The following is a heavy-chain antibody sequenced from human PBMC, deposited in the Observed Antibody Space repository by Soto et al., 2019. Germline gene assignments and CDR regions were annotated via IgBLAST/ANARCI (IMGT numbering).Heavy chain of an antibody. Sequence: GESLKISCKGSGYTFTTYWIGWVRQMPGKGLEWMGIIYPGDSDTRYSPSLQGQVTISADKSITTAYLQWSSLKASDTAMYYCARYYCSSTSCYTGRGTKYYYYGMDVWGQGTTVTVSS. CDR3: ARYYCSSTSCYTGRGTKYYYYGMDV. CDR2: IYPGDSDT. D-gene: IGHD2-2*02. CDR1: GYTFTTYW. V-gene: IGHV5-51*01. J-gene: IGHJ6*02.